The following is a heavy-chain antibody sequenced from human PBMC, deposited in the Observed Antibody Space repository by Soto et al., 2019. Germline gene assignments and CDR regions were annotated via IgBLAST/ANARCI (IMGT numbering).Heavy chain of an antibody. CDR2: ISSIGST. CDR1: GGSISSGDYF. Sequence: SETLSLTCTVSGGSISSGDYFWSWIRQTPGKGLEWIGYISSIGSTYYNPSLKSRVSVSRDTSKNQFSLKLSSVTTTDTAVYYCARGLVIRPYYYHGMDVWGQGTTVTVSS. J-gene: IGHJ6*02. D-gene: IGHD3-9*01. CDR3: ARGLVIRPYYYHGMDV. V-gene: IGHV4-30-4*01.